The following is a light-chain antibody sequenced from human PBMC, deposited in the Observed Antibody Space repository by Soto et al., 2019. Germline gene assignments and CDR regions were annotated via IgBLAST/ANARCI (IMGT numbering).Light chain of an antibody. CDR3: QQCDYYPYP. CDR2: SAS. CDR1: QSISTW. J-gene: IGKJ2*01. V-gene: IGKV1-5*01. Sequence: DIQMTQSPSTLYASVGDRVTITCRTSQSISTWLAWYHQKPGKAPKLLISSASSLETGVPSRLRGSGSGTEFTVALSSLQPDYFATYYCQQCDYYPYPVGEGTKLELK.